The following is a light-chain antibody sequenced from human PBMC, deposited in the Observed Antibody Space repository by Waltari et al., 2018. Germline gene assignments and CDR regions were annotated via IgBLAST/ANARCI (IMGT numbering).Light chain of an antibody. CDR2: DAS. Sequence: AIQLTQSPSSLSASVGDKVTIPCRASQDISSDLAWYQLRPGKAPKFLIYDASILESGVPSRFRGSGSGTDFTLTISSLQPDDFGTYFCQQFNSFPLTFGGGTKVEMK. CDR3: QQFNSFPLT. CDR1: QDISSD. V-gene: IGKV1-13*02. J-gene: IGKJ4*01.